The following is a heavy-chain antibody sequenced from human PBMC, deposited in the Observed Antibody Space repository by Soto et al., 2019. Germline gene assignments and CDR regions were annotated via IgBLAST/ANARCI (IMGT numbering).Heavy chain of an antibody. V-gene: IGHV4-59*12. D-gene: IGHD2-8*01. J-gene: IGHJ3*02. Sequence: QVQLQESGPGLVTPSETLSLTCTVSGGSIRTYYWTWIRQSPEKGLEWLGNIYYSGSNNYSPSLNSRLTISLDTSKNQFSLKLRSVTDADTDVYYCARESRCVNGACGNVFDIWGRGTKVTVSA. CDR2: IYYSGSN. CDR3: ARESRCVNGACGNVFDI. CDR1: GGSIRTYY.